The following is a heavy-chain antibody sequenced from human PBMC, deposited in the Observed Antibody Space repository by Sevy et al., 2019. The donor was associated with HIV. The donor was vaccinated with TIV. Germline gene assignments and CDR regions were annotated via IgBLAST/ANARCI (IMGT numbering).Heavy chain of an antibody. J-gene: IGHJ6*02. V-gene: IGHV4-59*01. D-gene: IGHD6-19*01. CDR3: ARELISGRYHGMDV. CDR2: IYYTGST. CDR1: GGSISSYY. Sequence: SETLSLTCTVSGGSISSYYWSWIRQPPGKGLEWIGYIYYTGSTNYNPSLKSRVTISVDTSKNQFSLKLSSVTAADTAVYYCARELISGRYHGMDVWGQGTTVTVSS.